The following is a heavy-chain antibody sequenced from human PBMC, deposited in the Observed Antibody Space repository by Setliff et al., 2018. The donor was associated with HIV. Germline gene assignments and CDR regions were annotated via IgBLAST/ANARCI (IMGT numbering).Heavy chain of an antibody. CDR1: GYTLTEVS. CDR2: INPNSGGT. Sequence: ASVKVSCKISGYTLTEVSMHWVRQAPGQGLEWMGWINPNSGGTNYAQKYQGRVTMTRDTSINTAYMELTSLTSDDTAVYYCATDRTQTGISMVRGRLTDPARYPLDYWGPGTLVTVSS. CDR3: ATDRTQTGISMVRGRLTDPARYPLDY. D-gene: IGHD3-10*01. J-gene: IGHJ4*02. V-gene: IGHV1-2*02.